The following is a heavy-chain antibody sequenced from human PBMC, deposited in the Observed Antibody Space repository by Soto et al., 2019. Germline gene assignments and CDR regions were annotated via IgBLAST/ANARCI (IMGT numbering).Heavy chain of an antibody. Sequence: ASVKVSCKASGYTFTGYYIHWVREAPGQGLEWMGWINPQTGGTSYAQKFQGRVTLSRDTSINTAYLELSRLTFDDAAVYFCARERYQVISDGMDVWGQGTTVTVSS. CDR3: ARERYQVISDGMDV. V-gene: IGHV1-2*02. CDR1: GYTFTGYY. J-gene: IGHJ6*02. CDR2: INPQTGGT. D-gene: IGHD2-2*01.